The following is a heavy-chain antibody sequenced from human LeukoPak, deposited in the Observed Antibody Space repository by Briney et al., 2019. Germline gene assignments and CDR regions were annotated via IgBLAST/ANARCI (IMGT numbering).Heavy chain of an antibody. J-gene: IGHJ4*02. Sequence: SETLSLTCTVSGGSISSYYWRWIRQPPGKELEWIGYIYYSGSTHYDPSLKSRVTISVDTSKNQFSLKLSSVTAADTAVYYCARLYSSSHAFSYWGQGTLVTVSS. V-gene: IGHV4-59*01. D-gene: IGHD6-13*01. CDR3: ARLYSSSHAFSY. CDR2: IYYSGST. CDR1: GGSISSYY.